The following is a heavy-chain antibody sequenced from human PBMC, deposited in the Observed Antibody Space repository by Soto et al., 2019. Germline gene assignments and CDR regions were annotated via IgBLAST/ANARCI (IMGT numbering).Heavy chain of an antibody. D-gene: IGHD5-12*01. CDR1: GGTFSSYA. V-gene: IGHV1-69*13. CDR2: IIPIFGTA. J-gene: IGHJ6*02. CDR3: ASGYDSAAYYYYYGMDV. Sequence: ASVKVSCKASGGTFSSYAISWVRQAPGQGLEWMGGIIPIFGTANYAQKFQGRVTITADESTSTAYMELSSLRSEDTAVYYCASGYDSAAYYYYYGMDVWGQGTTVTVSS.